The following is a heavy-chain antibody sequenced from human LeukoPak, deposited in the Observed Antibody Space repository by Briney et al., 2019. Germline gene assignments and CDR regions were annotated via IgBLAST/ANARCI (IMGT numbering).Heavy chain of an antibody. CDR1: GFTFSSYS. D-gene: IGHD6-13*01. CDR3: ARMSGYSNDAFDI. Sequence: GGSLRLSCAASGFTFSSYSMNWVRQAPGKGLEWVSVIYSGGSTYYADSVKGRFTISRDNSKNTLYLQMNSLRAEDTAVYYCARMSGYSNDAFDIWGQGTMVTVSS. V-gene: IGHV3-66*01. CDR2: IYSGGST. J-gene: IGHJ3*02.